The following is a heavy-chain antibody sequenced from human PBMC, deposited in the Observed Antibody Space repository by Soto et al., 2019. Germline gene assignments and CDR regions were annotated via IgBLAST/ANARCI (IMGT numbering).Heavy chain of an antibody. J-gene: IGHJ4*02. CDR2: IVPDGSGT. CDR1: GFTFSRYW. CDR3: ARDVNAEPFDY. V-gene: IGHV3-74*01. Sequence: EVQLVESGGGLVQPGGSLRLSCAGSGFTFSRYWMHWVRQVPGKGLAWVSNIVPDGSGTTYAESVKGRFTISRDNARNTLYLQMNSLRVEDTAVYYCARDVNAEPFDYWGQGTLVTVSA.